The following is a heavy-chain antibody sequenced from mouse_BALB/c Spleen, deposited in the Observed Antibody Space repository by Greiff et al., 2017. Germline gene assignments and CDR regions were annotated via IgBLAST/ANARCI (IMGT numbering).Heavy chain of an antibody. CDR3: ARSWDRYFDV. CDR1: GYAFSSYW. V-gene: IGHV1-80*01. CDR2: IYPGDGDT. J-gene: IGHJ1*01. D-gene: IGHD4-1*01. Sequence: VKLQESGAELVRPGSSVKISCKASGYAFSSYWMNWVKQRPGQGLEWIGQIYPGDGDTNYNGKFKGKATLTADKSSSTAYMQLSSLTSEDSAVYFCARSWDRYFDVWGAGTTVTVSS.